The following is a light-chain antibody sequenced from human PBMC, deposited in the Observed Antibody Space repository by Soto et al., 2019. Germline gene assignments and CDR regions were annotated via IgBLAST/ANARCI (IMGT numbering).Light chain of an antibody. CDR3: QQYNSYSWT. CDR2: KAS. CDR1: QSISSW. V-gene: IGKV1-5*03. J-gene: IGKJ1*01. Sequence: DIQMTQSPSTLSASVGDRVTITCRASQSISSWLAWYQQKPGKAPKLLIYKASSLESGVPSRFSGSGSGTEGTITISSLKTDDGATYDCQQYNSYSWTFGQGTKVDIK.